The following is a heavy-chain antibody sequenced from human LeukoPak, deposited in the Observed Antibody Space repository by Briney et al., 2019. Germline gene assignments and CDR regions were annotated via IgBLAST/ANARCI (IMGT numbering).Heavy chain of an antibody. CDR2: IHYSDPT. CDR3: ARDRRWELLHAFDI. D-gene: IGHD1-26*01. Sequence: SETLSLTCTVSGGSISNYFWSWIRQPPGKGLEWIAYIHYSDPTNYNPSLKSRVTISLDTSKNQFSLMLSSVTAADMAVYYCARDRRWELLHAFDIWGQGTMVTVSS. CDR1: GGSISNYF. J-gene: IGHJ3*02. V-gene: IGHV4-59*01.